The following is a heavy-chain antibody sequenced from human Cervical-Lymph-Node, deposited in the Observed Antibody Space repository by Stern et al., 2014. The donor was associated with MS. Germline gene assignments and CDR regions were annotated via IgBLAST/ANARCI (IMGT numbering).Heavy chain of an antibody. CDR3: ARGIDRAIHYYYYYGMDV. Sequence: QVQLQQSGPGLVKPSQTLSLTCAISGDSVSSNSAAWNWIRQSPSRGLEWLGRTYYRSKWYNDYAVSVKSRITINPDTSKNQFSLQLNSVTPEDTAVYYCARGIDRAIHYYYYYGMDVWGQGTTVTVSS. CDR1: GDSVSSNSAA. CDR2: TYYRSKWYN. D-gene: IGHD2-15*01. J-gene: IGHJ6*02. V-gene: IGHV6-1*01.